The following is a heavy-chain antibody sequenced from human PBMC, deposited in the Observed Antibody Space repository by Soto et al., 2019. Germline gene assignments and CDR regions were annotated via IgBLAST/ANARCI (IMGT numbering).Heavy chain of an antibody. CDR3: AKRPRGLRFPNYYFDY. CDR2: ISGSGGST. V-gene: IGHV3-23*01. CDR1: GFTFSSYA. Sequence: EVQLLESGGGLVQPGGSLRLSCAASGFTFSSYAMSWVRQAPGKGLEWVSAISGSGGSTYYADSVKGRFTISRDNSKNTLYLQMNSLRAEDTAVYYCAKRPRGLRFPNYYFDYWGQGTLVTVSS. D-gene: IGHD5-12*01. J-gene: IGHJ4*02.